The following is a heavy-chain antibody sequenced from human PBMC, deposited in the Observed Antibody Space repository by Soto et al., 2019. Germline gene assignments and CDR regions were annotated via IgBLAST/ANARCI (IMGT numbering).Heavy chain of an antibody. Sequence: EVQLVESGGGLTQPGGSLRLSCAVSGFSVSANHVTWVRQATGKGLEWVSVVYGNGDTYYADSVKGRFTISRDSSMNMVYLPMNSLRVEDTAVYYCAGYGGNSVWGQGILVTVSS. V-gene: IGHV3-53*01. CDR3: AGYGGNSV. CDR2: VYGNGDT. J-gene: IGHJ4*02. CDR1: GFSVSANH. D-gene: IGHD4-17*01.